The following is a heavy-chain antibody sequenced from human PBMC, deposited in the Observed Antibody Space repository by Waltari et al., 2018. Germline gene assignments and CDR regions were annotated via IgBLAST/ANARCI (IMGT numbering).Heavy chain of an antibody. Sequence: QVNLVESGGGVVQPGGSLRLSCEPAGFTFSNFGMHLVRQAPGKGLEWVALIWFDGSDKFYADSVRGRFTISRDNSARTLYLDMDSLRLDDTAMYYCAKDAFGNTYLDFWGQGTLVTVSS. CDR3: AKDAFGNTYLDF. D-gene: IGHD2-2*02. CDR1: GFTFSNFG. J-gene: IGHJ4*02. CDR2: IWFDGSDK. V-gene: IGHV3-30*02.